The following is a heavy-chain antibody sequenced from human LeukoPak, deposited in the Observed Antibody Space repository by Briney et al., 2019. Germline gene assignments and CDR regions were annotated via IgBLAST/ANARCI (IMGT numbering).Heavy chain of an antibody. V-gene: IGHV3-53*01. D-gene: IGHD6-19*01. Sequence: PGGSLRLSCAASGFTVSSNYMSWVRQAPGKGLEWVSVIYSGGSTYYADSVKGRFTISRDNSKNTLYLQMNSLRAEDTAVYYCAKMPVSYSSGWSNFDYWGQGTLVTVSS. J-gene: IGHJ4*02. CDR3: AKMPVSYSSGWSNFDY. CDR1: GFTVSSNY. CDR2: IYSGGST.